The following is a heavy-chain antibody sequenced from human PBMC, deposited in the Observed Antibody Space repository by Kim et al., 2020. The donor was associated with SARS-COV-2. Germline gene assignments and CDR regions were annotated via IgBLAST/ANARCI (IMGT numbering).Heavy chain of an antibody. CDR2: IIPIFGTA. V-gene: IGHV1-69*13. J-gene: IGHJ3*01. CDR1: GGTFSSYA. Sequence: SVKVSCKASGGTFSSYAISWVRQAPGQGLEWMGGIIPIFGTANYAQKFQGRVTITADESTSTAYMELSSLRSEDTAVYYCASAPVDFMPVDVWGQGTMVTVSS. CDR3: ASAPVDFMPVDV. D-gene: IGHD2-2*01.